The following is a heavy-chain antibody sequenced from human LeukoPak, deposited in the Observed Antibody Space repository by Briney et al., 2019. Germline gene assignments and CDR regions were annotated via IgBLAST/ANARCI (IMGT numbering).Heavy chain of an antibody. CDR1: GGSINSYY. Sequence: PSETLSLTCTVSGGSINSYYWNWIRQPPGKGLERIGYIFYSGSTNYNPSLKSRVTISVDTSKNRFSLKLSSVTAADTAVYYCARDPDDGYNDFDDAFDIWGQGTMVTVSS. J-gene: IGHJ3*02. CDR2: IFYSGST. CDR3: ARDPDDGYNDFDDAFDI. D-gene: IGHD5-24*01. V-gene: IGHV4-59*12.